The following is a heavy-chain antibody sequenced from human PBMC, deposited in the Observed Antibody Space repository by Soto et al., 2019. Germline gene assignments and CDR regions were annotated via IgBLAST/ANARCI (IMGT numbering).Heavy chain of an antibody. J-gene: IGHJ4*02. D-gene: IGHD3-22*01. Sequence: PSETLSLTCAVYGGSFSGYYWSWIRQPPGKGLGWIGEINHSGSTNYNPSLKSRVTISVDTSKNQFSLKLSSVTAADTAVYYCARGPSTYYYDSSGYYFDYWGQGTLVTVSS. CDR2: INHSGST. CDR3: ARGPSTYYYDSSGYYFDY. V-gene: IGHV4-34*01. CDR1: GGSFSGYY.